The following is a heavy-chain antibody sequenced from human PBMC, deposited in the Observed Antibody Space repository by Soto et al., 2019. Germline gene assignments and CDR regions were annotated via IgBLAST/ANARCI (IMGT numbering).Heavy chain of an antibody. Sequence: PGGSLRLSCAASGFTFSSYWMHWVRQAPGKGLVWVSRINSDGSSTSYADSVKGRFTISRDNAKNTLYLQMNSLRAEDTAVYYCAREPDILTGLDAFDIWGQGTMVTVSS. CDR3: AREPDILTGLDAFDI. D-gene: IGHD3-9*01. CDR2: INSDGSST. CDR1: GFTFSSYW. J-gene: IGHJ3*02. V-gene: IGHV3-74*01.